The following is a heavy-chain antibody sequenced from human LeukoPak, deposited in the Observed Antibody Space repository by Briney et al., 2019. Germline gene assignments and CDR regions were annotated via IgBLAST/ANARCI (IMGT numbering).Heavy chain of an antibody. CDR2: INPNSGGT. V-gene: IGHV1-2*02. D-gene: IGHD6-19*01. Sequence: ASVKVSCKASGYTFTGYYMHWVRQAPGQGLEWMGWINPNSGGTNYAQKFQGRVTMTRDTSISTAYMELSRLRSDDTAVYYCARDEAGWDLPSDYWGQGTLVTVSS. CDR1: GYTFTGYY. J-gene: IGHJ4*02. CDR3: ARDEAGWDLPSDY.